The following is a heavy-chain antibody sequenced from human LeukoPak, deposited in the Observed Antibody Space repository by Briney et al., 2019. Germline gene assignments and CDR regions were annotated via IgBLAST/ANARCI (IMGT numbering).Heavy chain of an antibody. CDR2: ISGSGGGT. CDR3: AKSRDSSVAFDY. CDR1: GFTFSSYA. Sequence: GGSLRLSCAVSGFTFSSYAMTWVRQAPGKGLEWVSAISGSGGGTYYADSVKGRFTIFRDNSKNTLYLQMNSLRAEDTAVYYCAKSRDSSVAFDYWGQGTLVTVSS. J-gene: IGHJ4*02. V-gene: IGHV3-23*01. D-gene: IGHD6-19*01.